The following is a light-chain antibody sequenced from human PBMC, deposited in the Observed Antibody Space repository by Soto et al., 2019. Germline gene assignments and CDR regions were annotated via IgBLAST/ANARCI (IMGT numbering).Light chain of an antibody. CDR3: QHYGDSPYT. V-gene: IGKV3-20*01. CDR1: QSISMND. J-gene: IGKJ2*01. CDR2: GIS. Sequence: EIALAQSRGTLSLSPGERATLSCSASQSISMNDLAWYQQKPGQAPRLLIFGISTRASGIPDRFSGSGSGTDFTLTISRLEPEDFAVYYCQHYGDSPYTFGQGTKLEIK.